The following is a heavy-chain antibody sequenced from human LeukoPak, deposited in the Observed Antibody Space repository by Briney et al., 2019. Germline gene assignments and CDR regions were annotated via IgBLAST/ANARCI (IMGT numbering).Heavy chain of an antibody. Sequence: GGSLRLSCAASGFTFSSYGMHWVRQAPGKGLEWVAFIRYDGSNKYYADSVKGRFTISRDNSKNTLYLQMNSLRVDDTAIYYCARQSLGASGLDHWGQGVLSPSP. D-gene: IGHD1-26*01. CDR1: GFTFSSYG. CDR2: IRYDGSNK. V-gene: IGHV3-30*02. J-gene: IGHJ4*02. CDR3: ARQSLGASGLDH.